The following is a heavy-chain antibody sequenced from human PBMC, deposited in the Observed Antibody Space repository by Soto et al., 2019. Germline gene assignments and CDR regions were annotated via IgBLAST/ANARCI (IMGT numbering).Heavy chain of an antibody. CDR1: GGSISSYY. CDR3: AREAPRYFDWLLENWFDP. CDR2: IYYSGST. Sequence: SETLSLTCTVSGGSISSYYWSWIRQPPGKGLEWIGYIYYSGSTNYNPSLKSRVTISVDTSKNQFSLKLSSVTAADTAVYYCAREAPRYFDWLLENWFDPWGQGTLVT. J-gene: IGHJ5*02. V-gene: IGHV4-59*01. D-gene: IGHD3-9*01.